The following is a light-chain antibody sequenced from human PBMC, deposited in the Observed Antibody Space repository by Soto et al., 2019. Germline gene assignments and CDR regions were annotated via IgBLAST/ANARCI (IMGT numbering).Light chain of an antibody. CDR3: QQYITWPCA. CDR1: QSTSTW. V-gene: IGKV1-5*03. CDR2: EAS. J-gene: IGKJ1*01. Sequence: DIQMTQSPSTLSASVGDRVTITCRASQSTSTWLAWYQQRPGKTPKLLISEASKLESGVPSRFSGSRSRTELTLTISSLQPDDFATYYCQQYITWPCAFGQGTKVEIK.